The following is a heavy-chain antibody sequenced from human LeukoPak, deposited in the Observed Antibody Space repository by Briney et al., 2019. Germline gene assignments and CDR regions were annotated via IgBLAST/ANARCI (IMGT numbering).Heavy chain of an antibody. CDR3: AAGVGWLIDY. J-gene: IGHJ4*02. CDR2: IEGDGSER. D-gene: IGHD6-19*01. Sequence: GVSLRLSCAASGFSISSYWMSWVRQAPGKGLEWVANIEGDGSERNYMDSVKGRFTISRDNAKNSLHLQMNSLRAEDTAVYYCAAGVGWLIDYWGQGTLVTVSS. CDR1: GFSISSYW. V-gene: IGHV3-7*03.